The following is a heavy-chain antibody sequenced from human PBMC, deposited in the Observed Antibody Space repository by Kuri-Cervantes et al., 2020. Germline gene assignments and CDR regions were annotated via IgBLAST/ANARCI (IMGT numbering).Heavy chain of an antibody. CDR1: GFTFSSYN. D-gene: IGHD3-22*01. CDR3: ARDYYSKYYDSSGPPHY. Sequence: GGSLRLSCAASGFTFSSYNMNWVRQAPGKGLEWVSYISSSGSTIYYADSVKGRFTISRDNAKNSLYLQMNSLRAEDTAVYYCARDYYSKYYDSSGPPHYWGQGTLVTVSS. CDR2: ISSSGSTI. J-gene: IGHJ4*02. V-gene: IGHV3-48*04.